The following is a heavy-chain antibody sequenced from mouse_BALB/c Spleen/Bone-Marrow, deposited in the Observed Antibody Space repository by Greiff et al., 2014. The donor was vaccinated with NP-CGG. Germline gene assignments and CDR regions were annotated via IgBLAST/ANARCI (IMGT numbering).Heavy chain of an antibody. CDR1: GYTFTDYY. D-gene: IGHD2-3*01. J-gene: IGHJ4*01. Sequence: VQLQQSGAELARPGASVKLSCKASGYTFTDYYINWVKQRTGQGLEWIGEIYPGSGNTYYNEKFKGKATLTADKSSSTAYMQLSSLTSEDSAVYFCARSGDGYPWDAMDYWGQGTSVTVSS. CDR2: IYPGSGNT. CDR3: ARSGDGYPWDAMDY. V-gene: IGHV1-77*01.